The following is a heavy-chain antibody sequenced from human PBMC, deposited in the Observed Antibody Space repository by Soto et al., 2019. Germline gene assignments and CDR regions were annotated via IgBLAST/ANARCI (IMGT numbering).Heavy chain of an antibody. D-gene: IGHD6-6*01. V-gene: IGHV1-18*01. CDR2: VSGYSGHS. Sequence: QVHLVQSGAEVKKPGASVKVSCKASNETLTTYGISWVRQAPGQGLEWMGWVSGYSGHSSSAQEFQDRVIMTTDTATNTAYIELRSLTSDDSAVYFCARDSSSSGYYYGMDVWGRGTTVTVSS. CDR1: NETLTTYG. J-gene: IGHJ6*02. CDR3: ARDSSSSGYYYGMDV.